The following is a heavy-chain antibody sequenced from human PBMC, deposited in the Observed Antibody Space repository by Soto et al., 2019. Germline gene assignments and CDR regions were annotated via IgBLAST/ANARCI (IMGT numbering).Heavy chain of an antibody. CDR2: INHSGST. V-gene: IGHV4-34*01. Sequence: PSETLSLTCAVYGGSFSGYYWSLIRQPPGKGLEWIGEINHSGSTNYNPSLKSRVTISVDTSKNQFSLKLSSVTAADTAVYYCAYTGGFGELPGNWGQGTLVTVSS. D-gene: IGHD1-26*01. CDR1: GGSFSGYY. J-gene: IGHJ4*02. CDR3: AYTGGFGELPGN.